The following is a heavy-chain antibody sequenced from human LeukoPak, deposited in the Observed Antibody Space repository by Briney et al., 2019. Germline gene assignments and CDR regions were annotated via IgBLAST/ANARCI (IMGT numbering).Heavy chain of an antibody. CDR1: GGSISSTNW. D-gene: IGHD1-26*01. V-gene: IGHV4-4*02. J-gene: IGHJ4*02. CDR3: SRESGAFSPFGY. CDR2: ISLSGPT. Sequence: SGTLSLTCGVSGGSISSTNWYSWVRQPPGQGLEWIGEISLSGPTNYNPSLKRRGTLSLDKSKNLLSLTLPSVTAADTAVYYCSRESGAFSPFGYWGQGTLVTVTS.